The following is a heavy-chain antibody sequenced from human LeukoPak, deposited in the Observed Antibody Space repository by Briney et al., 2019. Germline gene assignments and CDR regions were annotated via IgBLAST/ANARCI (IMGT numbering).Heavy chain of an antibody. V-gene: IGHV3-53*01. CDR3: TREGVYVPDGSGYHRDAFDI. Sequence: GGSLRLSCVASGFTVRTNYINWVRQAPGKGLEWVSVIYSGGGTYYADSVKGRFTISRDNSTVYLQMNSLRAEDTAVYYCTREGVYVPDGSGYHRDAFDIWGQGTVVIVSS. CDR1: GFTVRTNY. D-gene: IGHD3-22*01. J-gene: IGHJ3*02. CDR2: IYSGGGT.